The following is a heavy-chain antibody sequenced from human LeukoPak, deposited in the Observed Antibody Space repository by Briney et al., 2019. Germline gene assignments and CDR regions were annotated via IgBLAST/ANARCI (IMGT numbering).Heavy chain of an antibody. D-gene: IGHD1-26*01. Sequence: PGRSLRLFCAASGFTFSSYAMHWVRQAPGKGLEGVAVISYDGSNKYYADSVKGRFTISRDNSKNTLYLQMNSLRAEDTAVYYCARDRIKGVNWFDPWGQGTLVTVSS. CDR3: ARDRIKGVNWFDP. V-gene: IGHV3-30-3*01. CDR1: GFTFSSYA. CDR2: ISYDGSNK. J-gene: IGHJ5*02.